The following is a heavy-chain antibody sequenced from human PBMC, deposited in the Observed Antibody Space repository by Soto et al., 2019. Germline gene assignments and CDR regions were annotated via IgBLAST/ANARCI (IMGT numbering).Heavy chain of an antibody. CDR3: ARAHYHARSGPNGHAFDI. Sequence: QVQLVESGGGVVQPGRSLRLSCAASEFTFSDYAMHWVRQAPGKGLEWVAVISDDGDKVFYADSMKDRLTISRDNSKSTLLLQLTSLGPEDTALYYCARAHYHARSGPNGHAFDIWGQGTLVTVSS. D-gene: IGHD3-22*01. V-gene: IGHV3-30-3*01. CDR1: EFTFSDYA. J-gene: IGHJ3*02. CDR2: ISDDGDKV.